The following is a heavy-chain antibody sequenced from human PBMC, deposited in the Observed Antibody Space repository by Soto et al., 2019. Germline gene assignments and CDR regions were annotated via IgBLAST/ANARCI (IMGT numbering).Heavy chain of an antibody. CDR3: VKEEYYDILPGSRGDAFDI. CDR1: GFTFSAYG. V-gene: IGHV3-30*18. J-gene: IGHJ3*02. Sequence: GGSLRLSCAASGFTFSAYGIHWVRQAPAKGLEWVAVISHDGRNKYYADSVKGRFAVSRDNSKKTLYLQMNSLRAEDTAVYYCVKEEYYDILPGSRGDAFDIWGQGTMVTVSS. D-gene: IGHD3-9*01. CDR2: ISHDGRNK.